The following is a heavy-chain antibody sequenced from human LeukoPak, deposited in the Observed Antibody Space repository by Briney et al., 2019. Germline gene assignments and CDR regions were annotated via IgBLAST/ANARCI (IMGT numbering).Heavy chain of an antibody. Sequence: GGSLRLSCAASGFTLDDYAMHWVRQAPGKGLEWVSGISWNSGSIGYADSVKGRFTISRDNAKNSLYLQMNSLRAEDTALYYCAKDSGFDGYNYFDYWGQGTLVTVSS. V-gene: IGHV3-9*01. CDR3: AKDSGFDGYNYFDY. D-gene: IGHD5-24*01. CDR2: ISWNSGSI. J-gene: IGHJ4*02. CDR1: GFTLDDYA.